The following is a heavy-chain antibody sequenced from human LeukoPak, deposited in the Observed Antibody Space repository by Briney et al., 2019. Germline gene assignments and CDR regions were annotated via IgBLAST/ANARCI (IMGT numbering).Heavy chain of an antibody. D-gene: IGHD2-15*01. CDR1: GGSISSYY. J-gene: IGHJ3*02. Sequence: SETLSLTCTVSGGSISSYYWSWIRQPPGKGLEGIGYIYYSGSTNYNPSLKSRVTISVDTSKNQFSLKLSSVTAADTAVYYCARHLRYCSGGSCHTDDAFDIWGQGTMVTVSS. CDR3: ARHLRYCSGGSCHTDDAFDI. V-gene: IGHV4-59*08. CDR2: IYYSGST.